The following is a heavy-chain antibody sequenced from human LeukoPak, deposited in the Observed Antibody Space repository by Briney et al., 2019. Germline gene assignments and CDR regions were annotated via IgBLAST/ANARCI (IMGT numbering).Heavy chain of an antibody. CDR3: ASQAYSSSPSVGY. CDR2: ISGSGGST. CDR1: GFTFSSYN. D-gene: IGHD6-6*01. J-gene: IGHJ4*02. V-gene: IGHV3-23*01. Sequence: GGSLRLSCAASGFTFSSYNMNWVRQAPGKGLEWVSAISGSGGSTNYADSVKGRFTISRDNAKNTLYLQMNSLRVEDTALYYCASQAYSSSPSVGYWGQGTLVTVSS.